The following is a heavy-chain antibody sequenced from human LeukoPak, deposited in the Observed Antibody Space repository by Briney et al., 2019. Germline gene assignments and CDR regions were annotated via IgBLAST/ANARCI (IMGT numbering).Heavy chain of an antibody. Sequence: GRSLRLSCAASGFTFSSYAMHWVRQAPGKGLEWMAVISYDGSNKYYADSVKGRFTISRDNSKNTLYLQMNSLRAEDTAVYYCARDSDFWSGYFDYWGQGTLVTVSS. CDR2: ISYDGSNK. V-gene: IGHV3-30-3*01. J-gene: IGHJ4*02. CDR3: ARDSDFWSGYFDY. CDR1: GFTFSSYA. D-gene: IGHD3-3*01.